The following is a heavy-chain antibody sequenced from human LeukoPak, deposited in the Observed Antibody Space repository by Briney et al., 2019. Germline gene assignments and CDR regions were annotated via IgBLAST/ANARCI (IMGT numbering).Heavy chain of an antibody. CDR1: GFTFSSYE. CDR2: ISSSGSTI. V-gene: IGHV3-48*03. J-gene: IGHJ4*02. D-gene: IGHD3-10*01. CDR3: ARAHYGPGSYYNVGLFEY. Sequence: GGSLRLSCAASGFTFSSYEMNWVRQAPGKGLEWVSYISSSGSTIYYADSVKGRFTISRDNAKNTLYLQMNSLRAEDTAVYYCARAHYGPGSYYNVGLFEYWGQGTLVTVSS.